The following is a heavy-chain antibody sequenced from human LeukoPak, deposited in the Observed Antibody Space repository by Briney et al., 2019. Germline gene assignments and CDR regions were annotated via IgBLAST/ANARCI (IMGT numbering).Heavy chain of an antibody. V-gene: IGHV3-23*01. Sequence: QTGGSLRLSCAASGFTFSNAWMSWVRQAPGMGLEWVSTISSSGDNTYYADSVKGRFTISRDNSKNTLYLQMHSLRAEDTALYYCAKRDGNYSPFEYWGQGTLVAVSS. J-gene: IGHJ4*02. D-gene: IGHD1-7*01. CDR2: ISSSGDNT. CDR3: AKRDGNYSPFEY. CDR1: GFTFSNAW.